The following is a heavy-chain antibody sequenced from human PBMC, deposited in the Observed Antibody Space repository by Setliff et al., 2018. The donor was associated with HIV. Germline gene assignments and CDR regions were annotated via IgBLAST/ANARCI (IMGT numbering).Heavy chain of an antibody. CDR1: GDSIGYYY. Sequence: PSETLSLTCTVSGDSIGYYYWSWIRQPAGQGLEWIGCIYASGNTNYNPSTNYNPSLKSRITISLETSRNQFSLRVTSVTATDTAVYYCTRQSPVAGSGAFDIWGQGTMVTVSS. CDR2: IYASGNTNYNPST. J-gene: IGHJ3*02. V-gene: IGHV4-4*07. D-gene: IGHD6-19*01. CDR3: TRQSPVAGSGAFDI.